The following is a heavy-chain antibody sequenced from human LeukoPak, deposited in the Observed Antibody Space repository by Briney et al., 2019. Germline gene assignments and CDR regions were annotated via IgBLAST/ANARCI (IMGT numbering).Heavy chain of an antibody. V-gene: IGHV3-21*01. CDR1: GFSFGTYS. D-gene: IGHD1-20*01. CDR2: ISSSSIHV. Sequence: AGGSLRLSCAGSGFSFGTYSMNWVRQAPGKGLEWVSSISSSSIHVNYADSVKGRFTISRDNAKNSLYLQMNSLRGEDTAVHYCATLSPVITGTTEFDPWGQGTLVTVSS. CDR3: ATLSPVITGTTEFDP. J-gene: IGHJ5*02.